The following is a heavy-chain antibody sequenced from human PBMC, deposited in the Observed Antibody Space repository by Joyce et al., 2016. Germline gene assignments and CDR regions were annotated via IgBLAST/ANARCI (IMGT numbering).Heavy chain of an antibody. V-gene: IGHV1-69*01. J-gene: IGHJ5*02. CDR2: IIPFYGTA. CDR1: GVTFSDYA. Sequence: QVQLVQSGAEVKKPGSSVKVSCKASGVTFSDYAFTWVRQAPGQGLKWMGGIIPFYGTAKYAQKFQGRVTIIADESTSTVYMELSSLRSEDTAVYYCARGGEWFGELSNWFDPWGQGTLVTVSS. D-gene: IGHD3-10*01. CDR3: ARGGEWFGELSNWFDP.